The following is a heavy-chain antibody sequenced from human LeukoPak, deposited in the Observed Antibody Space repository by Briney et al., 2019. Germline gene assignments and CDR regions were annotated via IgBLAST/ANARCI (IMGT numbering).Heavy chain of an antibody. CDR1: ASSISSGYF. V-gene: IGHV4-38-2*02. CDR3: ARSWWSIAARCRGFSCPYYFDY. D-gene: IGHD6-6*01. Sequence: SETLSLTCTVSASSISSGYFWGWIRPPPGEGLEWIGSIYHNGDTYYTPSLKSRVSISVDTSKNQFSLKLSSVTAADTAVYYCARSWWSIAARCRGFSCPYYFDYWGQGTLVTVSS. J-gene: IGHJ4*02. CDR2: IYHNGDT.